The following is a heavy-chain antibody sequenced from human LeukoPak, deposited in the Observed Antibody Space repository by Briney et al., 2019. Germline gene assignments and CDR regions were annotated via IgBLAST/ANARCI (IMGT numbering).Heavy chain of an antibody. CDR2: INHSGST. V-gene: IGHV4-34*01. Sequence: SETLSLTRAAYGGSFSGYYWSWIRQPPGKGLEWIGEINHSGSTNYNPSLKSRVTISVDTSKHQFSLKLRSVTAPDTAVYYCARVLSLYDYLWGGGSYYFDYGGQGTLVTVSS. D-gene: IGHD3-16*01. CDR1: GGSFSGYY. J-gene: IGHJ4*02. CDR3: ARVLSLYDYLWGGGSYYFDY.